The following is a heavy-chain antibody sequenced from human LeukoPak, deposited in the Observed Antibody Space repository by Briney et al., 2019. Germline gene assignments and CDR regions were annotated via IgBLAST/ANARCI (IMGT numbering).Heavy chain of an antibody. CDR3: ARAVGGYYAPFDY. CDR1: GGTFSSYA. CDR2: IIPIFGTA. Sequence: SVKVSCKASGGTFSSYAISWVRQAPGQGLEWMGGIIPIFGTANYAQKFQGRVTITTDESTSTAYMELSSLRSEDTAVYYCARAVGGYYAPFDYWGQGTLVTVSS. D-gene: IGHD3-22*01. V-gene: IGHV1-69*05. J-gene: IGHJ4*02.